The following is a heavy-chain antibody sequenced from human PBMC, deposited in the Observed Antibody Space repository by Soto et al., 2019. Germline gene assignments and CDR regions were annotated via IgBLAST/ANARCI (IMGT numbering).Heavy chain of an antibody. Sequence: GGSLRLSCAASGFTFSSYWMSWVRQAPGKGLEWVANIKQDGSEKYYVDSVKGRFTISRDNAKNSLYLQMNSLRAEDTAVYYCARDEEYYDILTGYYRCGMDVWGQGTTVTVSS. CDR1: GFTFSSYW. J-gene: IGHJ6*02. D-gene: IGHD3-9*01. CDR3: ARDEEYYDILTGYYRCGMDV. V-gene: IGHV3-7*05. CDR2: IKQDGSEK.